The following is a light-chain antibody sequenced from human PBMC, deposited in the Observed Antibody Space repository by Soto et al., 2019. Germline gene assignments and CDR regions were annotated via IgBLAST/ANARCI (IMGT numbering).Light chain of an antibody. J-gene: IGKJ5*01. CDR1: QILSSNY. V-gene: IGKV3-20*01. Sequence: EIVLTQSPGTLSLSPGEGATLSCRASQILSSNYLAWYQQKPGQPPRLLIYGESRRATGIPDSFSGSGSGTDFTLAIRRLEHEDSAVYYCQQYGGSPSITFGQGTRLEIK. CDR2: GES. CDR3: QQYGGSPSIT.